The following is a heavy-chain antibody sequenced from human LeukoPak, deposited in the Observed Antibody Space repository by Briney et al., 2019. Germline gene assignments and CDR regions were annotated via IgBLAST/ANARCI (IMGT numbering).Heavy chain of an antibody. CDR1: GFTFSSFS. CDR2: IHDTTSPK. V-gene: IGHV3-48*01. Sequence: PGGSLRLSCAGSGFTFSSFSMTWVPQAPGKGLERISYIHDTTSPKYYADSVKGRFTVSRDNAKNSLYLQMNSLTAEDTAVYYCGRGGSTGSWFNYWGQGTLVTVSS. D-gene: IGHD6-13*01. J-gene: IGHJ4*02. CDR3: GRGGSTGSWFNY.